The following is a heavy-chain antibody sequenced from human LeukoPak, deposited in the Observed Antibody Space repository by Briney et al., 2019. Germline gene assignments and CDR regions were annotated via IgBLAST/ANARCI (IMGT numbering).Heavy chain of an antibody. D-gene: IGHD2-15*01. CDR2: TRDDGSKN. CDR1: GFTFRSYG. J-gene: IGHJ4*02. V-gene: IGHV3-30*02. Sequence: PGGSLRLSCAASGFTFRSYGMHWVRRAPGKGLEWVAYTRDDGSKNWYGDSVKGRFTISRDNPKNTLYLQMKSLRGEDTAVYYCTNGDCRGGRCSSGAYWGQGTLVTVSS. CDR3: TNGDCRGGRCSSGAY.